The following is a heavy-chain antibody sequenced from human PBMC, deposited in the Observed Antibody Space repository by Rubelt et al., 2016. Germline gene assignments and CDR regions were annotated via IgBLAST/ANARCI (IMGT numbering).Heavy chain of an antibody. J-gene: IGHJ4*02. CDR3: ARGAYCSGGSCPIDY. CDR1: GYTSTSSY. D-gene: IGHD2-15*01. CDR2: IHPSGGST. Sequence: QAQLVQSGAEVKKPGASVKVSCKASGYTSTSSYIHRVRQAPGQGLEWMGIIHPSGGSTSYAQQFQDRVTMTRDTSTSTVYMELRSLRSDDTAVYYCARGAYCSGGSCPIDYWGQGTLVTVSS. V-gene: IGHV1-46*01.